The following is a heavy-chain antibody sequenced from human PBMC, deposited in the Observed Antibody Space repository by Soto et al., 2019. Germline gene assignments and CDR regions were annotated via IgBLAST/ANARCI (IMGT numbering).Heavy chain of an antibody. Sequence: GSLRRSCAASGFTFSSYGMPWVRQAPGKGLEVVAVISYDGSNKYYADSVKGRFTISRDNSKNTLYLQMNSLRAEDTAVYYCAKALGQYYDYVWGSNNWFDPWGQGTLVTVSS. D-gene: IGHD3-16*01. CDR3: AKALGQYYDYVWGSNNWFDP. CDR2: ISYDGSNK. J-gene: IGHJ5*02. CDR1: GFTFSSYG. V-gene: IGHV3-30*18.